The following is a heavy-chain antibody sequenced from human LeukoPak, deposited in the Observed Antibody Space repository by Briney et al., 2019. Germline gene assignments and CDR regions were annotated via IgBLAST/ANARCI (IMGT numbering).Heavy chain of an antibody. CDR1: GYSIGSGYF. Sequence: SETLSLTCTVSGYSIGSGYFWGWIRQPPGKGLEWIGSIYRTGPTFYNPSLQSRVTMSVDTSKNTFSLNLRSVTAADTAVYYCARDGYTPVAFDIWGQGTVVTVSS. D-gene: IGHD1-1*01. J-gene: IGHJ3*02. V-gene: IGHV4-38-2*02. CDR3: ARDGYTPVAFDI. CDR2: IYRTGPT.